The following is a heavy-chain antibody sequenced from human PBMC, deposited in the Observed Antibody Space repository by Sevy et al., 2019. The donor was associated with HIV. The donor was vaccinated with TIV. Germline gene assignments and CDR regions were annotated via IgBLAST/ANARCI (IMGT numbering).Heavy chain of an antibody. CDR3: GRSAQQLRGFDY. CDR1: GFTFSSYS. J-gene: IGHJ4*02. V-gene: IGHV3-21*01. CDR2: ISSNSNYI. Sequence: GGSLRLSCAASGFTFSSYSMNWVRQAPGKGLEWVSSISSNSNYIYYGDSVKGRFTISRDNAKNSLHLQMNSLRAEDTAVYYCGRSAQQLRGFDYWGQGTPVTVSS. D-gene: IGHD6-13*01.